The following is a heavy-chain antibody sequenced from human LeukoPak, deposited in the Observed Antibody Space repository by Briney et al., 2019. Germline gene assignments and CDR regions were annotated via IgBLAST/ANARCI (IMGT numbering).Heavy chain of an antibody. CDR1: GFTFDDYA. J-gene: IGHJ4*02. V-gene: IGHV3-9*01. CDR2: ISWNSGSI. D-gene: IGHD4-23*01. CDR3: ARVGVSVAQVDY. Sequence: GGSLRLSCAASGFTFDDYAMHWVRQAPGKGLEWVSGISWNSGSIGYADSVKGRFTISRDNAKNSLYLQMNSLRAEDTAVYYCARVGVSVAQVDYWGQGTLVTVSS.